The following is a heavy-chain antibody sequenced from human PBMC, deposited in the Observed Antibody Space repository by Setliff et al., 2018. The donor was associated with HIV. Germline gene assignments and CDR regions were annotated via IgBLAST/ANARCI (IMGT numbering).Heavy chain of an antibody. Sequence: PSETLSLTCTVSGGSISGYYWSWIRQPAGKGLEWIGRIYSNGGTNYSPSLKSRVTMSLDTSKNQFSLKLSSVTAADTAVYYCARDGRPYSSGWSVGWFDPWGQGTLVTVSS. V-gene: IGHV4-4*07. D-gene: IGHD6-19*01. CDR3: ARDGRPYSSGWSVGWFDP. CDR1: GGSISGYY. CDR2: IYSNGGT. J-gene: IGHJ5*02.